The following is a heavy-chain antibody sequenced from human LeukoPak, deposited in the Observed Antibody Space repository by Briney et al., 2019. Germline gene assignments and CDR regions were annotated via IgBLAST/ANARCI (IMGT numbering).Heavy chain of an antibody. D-gene: IGHD3-10*01. CDR3: ARDMDPYYFDY. V-gene: IGHV3-48*01. CDR2: ISGGSTTI. Sequence: QPGGSLRLSCAASGFIFSPYNMNWVRQAPGKGLEWVSFISGGSTTIYYADSVKGRFTISRDNAKNSLYLQLNSLRAEDTAVYYCARDMDPYYFDYWGQGTLVTVSS. CDR1: GFIFSPYN. J-gene: IGHJ4*02.